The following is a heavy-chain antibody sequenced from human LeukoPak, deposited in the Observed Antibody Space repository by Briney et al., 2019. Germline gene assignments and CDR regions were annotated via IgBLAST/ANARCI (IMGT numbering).Heavy chain of an antibody. V-gene: IGHV4-39*07. Sequence: SQTLSLTCTVSGGSISSGSYYWSWIRQPPGKGLEWIGEINHSGSTNYNPSLKSRVTISVDTSKNQFSLKLSSVTAADTAVYYCARVYSVHWYFDLWGRGTLVTVSS. CDR2: INHSGST. J-gene: IGHJ2*01. D-gene: IGHD5/OR15-5a*01. CDR3: ARVYSVHWYFDL. CDR1: GGSISSGSYY.